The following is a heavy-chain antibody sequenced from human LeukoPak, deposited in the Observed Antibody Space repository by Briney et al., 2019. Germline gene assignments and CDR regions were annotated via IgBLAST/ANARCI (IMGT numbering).Heavy chain of an antibody. D-gene: IGHD1-26*01. Sequence: ASVKVSCKASGYTFTGYYMHWVRQAPGQGLEWMGWINPNSGGTNYAQKFQGRVTMTRDTSISTAYMELSRLRSDDTAVYYCARALMGYSGSYLFDYWGQGTLVTVSS. CDR3: ARALMGYSGSYLFDY. CDR1: GYTFTGYY. J-gene: IGHJ4*02. CDR2: INPNSGGT. V-gene: IGHV1-2*02.